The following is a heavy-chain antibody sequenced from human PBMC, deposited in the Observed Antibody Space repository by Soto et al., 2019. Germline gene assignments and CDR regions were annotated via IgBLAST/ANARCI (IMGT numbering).Heavy chain of an antibody. CDR3: AAYNYYDSRVFDY. Sequence: SVKVSCKASGGTFSSYAISWVRQAPGQGLEWMGGIIPIFGTANYAQKFQGRVAITADESTSTAYMELSSLRSEDTAVYYCAAYNYYDSRVFDYWGQGTLVTVSS. D-gene: IGHD3-22*01. J-gene: IGHJ4*02. V-gene: IGHV1-69*13. CDR2: IIPIFGTA. CDR1: GGTFSSYA.